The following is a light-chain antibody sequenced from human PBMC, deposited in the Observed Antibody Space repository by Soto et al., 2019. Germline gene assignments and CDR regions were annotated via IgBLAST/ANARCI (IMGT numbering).Light chain of an antibody. J-gene: IGKJ4*01. Sequence: EVVLTQSPATLSVSPGDRATLSCRASQDIGSAVAWYHQRSGQAPRLLIFDASIRVPTTPARFSGSVSGTEFTLTISSLESEDFAVYYCQQYGSLPLTFGGGTKVDIK. CDR3: QQYGSLPLT. CDR2: DAS. CDR1: QDIGSA. V-gene: IGKV3-15*01.